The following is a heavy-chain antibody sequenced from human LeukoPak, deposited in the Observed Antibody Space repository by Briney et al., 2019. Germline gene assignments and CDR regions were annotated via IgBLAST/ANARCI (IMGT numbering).Heavy chain of an antibody. CDR1: GFTVSNNY. CDR2: IRYDGSNK. D-gene: IGHD4-23*01. V-gene: IGHV3-30*02. CDR3: AKENGGNANFDY. J-gene: IGHJ4*02. Sequence: GGSLRLSCAASGFTVSNNYMTWVRQAPGKGLEWVAFIRYDGSNKYYADSVKGRFTISRDNSKNTLYLQMNSLRAEDTAVYYCAKENGGNANFDYWGQGTLVTVSS.